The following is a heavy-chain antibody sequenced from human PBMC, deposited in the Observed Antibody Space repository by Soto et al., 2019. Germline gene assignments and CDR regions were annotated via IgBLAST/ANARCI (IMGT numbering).Heavy chain of an antibody. Sequence: QVQLVQSGAEVKKPGSSVKVSCKASGGTFSSYAISWVRQAPGQGLEWMGGIIPIFGTANYAQKFQGRVTITADESTSTAYMELSSLRSEDTAVYYCARGGIVVVPAAIKANWFDPWGPGTLVTVSS. J-gene: IGHJ5*02. V-gene: IGHV1-69*01. CDR1: GGTFSSYA. CDR2: IIPIFGTA. D-gene: IGHD2-2*02. CDR3: ARGGIVVVPAAIKANWFDP.